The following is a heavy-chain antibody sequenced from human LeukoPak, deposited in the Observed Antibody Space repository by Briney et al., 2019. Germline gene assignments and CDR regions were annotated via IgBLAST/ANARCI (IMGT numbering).Heavy chain of an antibody. J-gene: IGHJ4*02. CDR2: IWYDGSNK. D-gene: IGHD6-19*01. V-gene: IGHV3-33*01. Sequence: GGSLRLSCAASGFTFSSYGMHWVRQAPGKGLEWVAVIWYDGSNKYYADSVKGRFTISRDNSKNTLYLQMNSLRAEDTAVYYCARDRVRSSGWLSSFDYWGQGTLVTVSS. CDR3: ARDRVRSSGWLSSFDY. CDR1: GFTFSSYG.